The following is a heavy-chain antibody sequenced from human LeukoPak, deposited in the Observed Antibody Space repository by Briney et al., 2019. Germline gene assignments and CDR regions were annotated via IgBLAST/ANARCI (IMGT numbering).Heavy chain of an antibody. CDR1: GYTFTGYY. Sequence: GASVKVSCKASGYTFTGYYIHWVRQAPGQGLEWMGRINPNNGGTNYAQKFQGRVTMTRDMSMSTAYMELSRLRSVDTAVYYCARAIAVAGQGAFDIWGQGTMVTVSS. CDR2: INPNNGGT. V-gene: IGHV1-2*06. CDR3: ARAIAVAGQGAFDI. J-gene: IGHJ3*02. D-gene: IGHD6-19*01.